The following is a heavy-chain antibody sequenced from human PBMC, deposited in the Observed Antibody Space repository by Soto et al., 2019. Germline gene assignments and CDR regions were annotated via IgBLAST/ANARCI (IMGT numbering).Heavy chain of an antibody. CDR1: GYTFTSYG. V-gene: IGHV1-18*01. CDR2: ISAYNGNT. Sequence: QVQLVQSGAEVKKPGASVKVSCKASGYTFTSYGINWVRQAPGHGLEWMGWISAYNGNTNYAQKPQGRVTMTTDTSTSTAYMALRSLRSDDTPVYYSARGVRASYSFAYWGQGTLVTVSS. J-gene: IGHJ4*02. D-gene: IGHD1-26*01. CDR3: ARGVRASYSFAY.